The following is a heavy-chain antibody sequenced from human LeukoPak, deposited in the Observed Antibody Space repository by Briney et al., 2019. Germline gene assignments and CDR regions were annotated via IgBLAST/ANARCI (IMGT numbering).Heavy chain of an antibody. CDR3: ARRKRYYFDY. CDR2: INPNSGGT. Sequence: ASVKVSCKASGYTFTGYYMHWVRQAPGQGLEWMGRINPNSGGTNYAQKFQGKVTMTRDTSISTAYMELSRLRSEDTAVYYCARRKRYYFDYWGQGTLVTVSS. J-gene: IGHJ4*02. CDR1: GYTFTGYY. V-gene: IGHV1-2*06.